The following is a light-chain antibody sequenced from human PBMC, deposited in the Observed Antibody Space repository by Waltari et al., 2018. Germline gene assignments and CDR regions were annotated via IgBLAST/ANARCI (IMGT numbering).Light chain of an antibody. CDR1: QSVSSIY. J-gene: IGKJ5*01. CDR3: QLYGRSLGLT. Sequence: EIVLTQSPGTLSLSPGERATLSCRASQSVSSIYLVWYQQKPGQAPRPLIYAASNRATGTPDRFSGSGSGTEFTLTISRLEPEDFAVYYCQLYGRSLGLTFGQGTRLE. CDR2: AAS. V-gene: IGKV3-20*01.